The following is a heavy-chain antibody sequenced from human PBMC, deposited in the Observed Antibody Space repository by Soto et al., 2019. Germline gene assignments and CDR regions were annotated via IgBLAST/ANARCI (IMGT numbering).Heavy chain of an antibody. CDR3: ARVGILTGYYKGLDV. CDR1: GGSISTYY. CDR2: IYFSGST. V-gene: IGHV4-59*01. J-gene: IGHJ6*02. D-gene: IGHD3-9*01. Sequence: QEHLQESGPGLVKPSETLSLTCTVSGGSISTYYWSWIRQPPGKGLEWMGYIYFSGSTNYNPSLKSRVTISVDTSKNQFSLKLGSVTAADTAVYYCARVGILTGYYKGLDVWGQGTTVTVSS.